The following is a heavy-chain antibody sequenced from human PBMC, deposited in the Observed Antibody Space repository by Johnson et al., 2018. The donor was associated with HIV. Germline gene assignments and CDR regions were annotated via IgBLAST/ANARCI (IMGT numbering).Heavy chain of an antibody. CDR1: GFTFDDYG. CDR2: INWHGGST. D-gene: IGHD2-15*01. CDR3: AREGLKIAHDAFDI. Sequence: VQVVESGGGLVKPGGSLRLSCAASGFTFDDYGMSWVRQAPGKGLEWVSGINWHGGSTGYADSVKGRFTISRDNAKNSLYLQMNSLRAEDTALYYCAREGLKIAHDAFDIWGQGTMVTVSS. J-gene: IGHJ3*02. V-gene: IGHV3-20*04.